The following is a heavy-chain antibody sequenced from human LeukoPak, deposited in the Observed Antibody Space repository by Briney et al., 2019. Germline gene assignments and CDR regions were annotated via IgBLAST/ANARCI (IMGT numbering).Heavy chain of an antibody. J-gene: IGHJ3*02. D-gene: IGHD3-10*01. CDR3: AKYYYGSGSYYTPIQAFDI. Sequence: KPSETLSLTCTVSGGSISSYYWSWIRQPPGKGLEWIGEINHSGSTNYNPSLKSRVTISVDTSKNQFSLKLSSVTAADTAVYYCAKYYYGSGSYYTPIQAFDIWGQGTMVTVSS. V-gene: IGHV4-34*01. CDR2: INHSGST. CDR1: GGSISSYY.